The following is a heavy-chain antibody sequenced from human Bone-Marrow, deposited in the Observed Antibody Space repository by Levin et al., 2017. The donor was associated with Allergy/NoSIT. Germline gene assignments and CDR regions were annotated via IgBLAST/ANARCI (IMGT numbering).Heavy chain of an antibody. V-gene: IGHV3-20*01. Sequence: PGGSLRLSCAASGYTFNDYGLSWVRQVPGKGLEWVCGIDGNGRGTGYADSVRGRFTISRDNSRNSVYLQMNTLSAEDTALYRCAREVAVAGSTQPYFDFWGQGILVTVSS. CDR1: GYTFNDYG. J-gene: IGHJ4*02. D-gene: IGHD6-19*01. CDR3: AREVAVAGSTQPYFDF. CDR2: IDGNGRGT.